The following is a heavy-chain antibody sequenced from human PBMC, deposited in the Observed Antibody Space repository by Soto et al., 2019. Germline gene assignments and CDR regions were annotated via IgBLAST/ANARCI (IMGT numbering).Heavy chain of an antibody. Sequence: QVQLVQSGAEVKKPGSSVKVSCKASGGTFDSYVISWLRQAPGQGLEWMGGIMPIFGTPNYAQKFRCRVTISADESTSTAYLELSSLTSDDTAVYYCARVHSSGIFYFVDPWGQGTLVTVSS. J-gene: IGHJ5*02. CDR3: ARVHSSGIFYFVDP. CDR1: GGTFDSYV. CDR2: IMPIFGTP. D-gene: IGHD3-10*01. V-gene: IGHV1-69*01.